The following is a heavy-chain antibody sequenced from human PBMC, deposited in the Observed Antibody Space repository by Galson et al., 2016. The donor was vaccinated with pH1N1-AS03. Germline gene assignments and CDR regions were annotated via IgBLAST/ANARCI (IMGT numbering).Heavy chain of an antibody. V-gene: IGHV3-15*01. CDR2: LKSKFDGGTA. J-gene: IGHJ6*02. CDR1: GFTFSNAW. Sequence: SLRLSCAASGFTFSNAWMSWVRQAPGKGLEWVGRLKSKFDGGTADYAAPVKGRSTISRDDSKKMLYLQMNNLKTEDTAMYYCTTDDGPYYGLDVWGQGTTVTVSS. CDR3: TTDDGPYYGLDV. D-gene: IGHD5-24*01.